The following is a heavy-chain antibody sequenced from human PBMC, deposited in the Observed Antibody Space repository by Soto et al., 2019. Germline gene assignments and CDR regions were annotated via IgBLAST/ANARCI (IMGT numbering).Heavy chain of an antibody. CDR1: GCSISRGGYY. J-gene: IGHJ6*03. D-gene: IGHD3-3*01. CDR3: PSNNYDSWRGDFRDYSTYYIYV. CDR2: IYYSGST. Sequence: TLSLTCTVSGCSISRGGYYWSWIRQHPGKGLEWIGYIYYSGSTYYNPSLKSRVTISVDTSKNQFSLKLSSVTAAATAVYYCPSNNYDSWRGDFRDYSTYYIYVLAKDNTVTVSS. V-gene: IGHV4-31*03.